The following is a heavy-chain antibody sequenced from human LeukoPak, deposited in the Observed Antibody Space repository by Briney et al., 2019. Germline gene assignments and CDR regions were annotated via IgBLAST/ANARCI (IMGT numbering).Heavy chain of an antibody. V-gene: IGHV6-1*01. J-gene: IGHJ6*02. CDR2: TYYRSKWYD. Sequence: SQTLSLTCAISGDSVSSDSAAWNWIRQSPSRGLEWLGSTYYRSKWYDDYAVSVKSRLTITPDTSQNRVSLQLNSVTPEDMAVYYCARERLTTVRGVPLHYYGMDVWGQGTTVTVSS. CDR1: GDSVSSDSAA. D-gene: IGHD3-10*01. CDR3: ARERLTTVRGVPLHYYGMDV.